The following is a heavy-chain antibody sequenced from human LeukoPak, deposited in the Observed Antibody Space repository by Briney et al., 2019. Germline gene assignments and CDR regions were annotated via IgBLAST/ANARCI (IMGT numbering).Heavy chain of an antibody. J-gene: IGHJ3*02. Sequence: GGSLRLSCAASGFTFSSYAMSWVRQAPGKGLEWVSGISGSDGSTNYADSEKGRFTISRENSKNTLYVQMKSLGAEDTALYYCARVRGGNRGDAFDIWGQGTMVTVSS. CDR1: GFTFSSYA. V-gene: IGHV3-23*01. D-gene: IGHD4-23*01. CDR3: ARVRGGNRGDAFDI. CDR2: ISGSDGST.